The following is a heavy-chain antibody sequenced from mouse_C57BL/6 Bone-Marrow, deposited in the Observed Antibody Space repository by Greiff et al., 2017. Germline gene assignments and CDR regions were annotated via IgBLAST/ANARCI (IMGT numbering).Heavy chain of an antibody. CDR3: TRDYSNYEREMDY. CDR2: ISSGGDYI. J-gene: IGHJ4*01. CDR1: GFTFSSYA. V-gene: IGHV5-9-1*02. D-gene: IGHD2-5*01. Sequence: VQLKESGEGLVKPGGSLKLSCAASGFTFSSYAMSWVRQTPEKRLEWVAYISSGGDYIYYADTVKGRFTISRDNARNTLYLQMSSLKSEDTAMYDCTRDYSNYEREMDYWGQGTSVTVSS.